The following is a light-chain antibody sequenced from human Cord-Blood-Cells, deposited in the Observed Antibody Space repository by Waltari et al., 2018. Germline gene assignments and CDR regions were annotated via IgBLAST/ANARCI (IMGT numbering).Light chain of an antibody. CDR1: SSNIGSNT. J-gene: IGLJ3*02. V-gene: IGLV1-44*01. CDR3: AAWDDSLNGRV. CDR2: RNN. Sequence: QSVLTQPPSASGTPGQRVTISCSGSSSNIGSNTVNWYQQLPGTAPKLLIYRNNQRPSGVPDRCSGSKSGTSASLAISGLQAEDEADYYCAAWDDSLNGRVFGGGTKLTVL.